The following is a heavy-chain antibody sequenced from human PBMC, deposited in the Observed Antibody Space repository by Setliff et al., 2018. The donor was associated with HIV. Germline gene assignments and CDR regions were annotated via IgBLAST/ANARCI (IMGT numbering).Heavy chain of an antibody. D-gene: IGHD2-21*02. J-gene: IGHJ4*02. V-gene: IGHV4-31*01. CDR3: ARGGAFCGRDSCYYLDY. CDR2: IYYSGSA. CDR1: GDSIDRSNFF. Sequence: PSETLSLTCTVSGDSIDRSNFFWTWIRQHPGKGREWIGYIYYSGSATYNPSLKSQASISVDTSRNEFSLKLSSVTAADTAVYFCARGGAFCGRDSCYYLDYWGQGNPVTVSS.